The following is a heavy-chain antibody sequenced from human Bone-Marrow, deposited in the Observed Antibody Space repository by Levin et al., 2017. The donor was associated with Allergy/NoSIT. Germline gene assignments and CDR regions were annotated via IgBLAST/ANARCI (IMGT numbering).Heavy chain of an antibody. Sequence: GGSLRLSCAASGFTFSTYTMNWVRQAPGKGLDWVSSITSSSSYIYYADSVKGRFTISRDNAKNSLYLQMNSLRGEDTAVYYCARGLEYSGLPWGQGTLVTVSS. CDR2: ITSSSSYI. V-gene: IGHV3-21*01. CDR1: GFTFSTYT. J-gene: IGHJ5*02. D-gene: IGHD5-12*01. CDR3: ARGLEYSGLP.